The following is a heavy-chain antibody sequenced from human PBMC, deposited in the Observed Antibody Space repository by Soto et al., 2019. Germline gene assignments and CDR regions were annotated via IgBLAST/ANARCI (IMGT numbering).Heavy chain of an antibody. J-gene: IGHJ4*02. D-gene: IGHD3-16*01. V-gene: IGHV1-46*01. Sequence: QVQLVQSGAEVKKPGASVKVSCEASGYTFTNYYIHWVRQAPGQGLEWMAVINPSGGNTRYAQKFQGRVTMTRDTSTSTVYMELSSLRSEDTAVYYCAKTYGFLGGYYFDYWGQGTLVTVSS. CDR3: AKTYGFLGGYYFDY. CDR2: INPSGGNT. CDR1: GYTFTNYY.